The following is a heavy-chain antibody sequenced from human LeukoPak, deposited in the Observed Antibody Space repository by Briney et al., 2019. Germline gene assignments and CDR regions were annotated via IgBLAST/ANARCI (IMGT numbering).Heavy chain of an antibody. D-gene: IGHD3-9*01. CDR2: IRYDGSNK. V-gene: IGHV3-30*02. CDR3: AKGRYFDDSWFDP. J-gene: IGHJ5*02. CDR1: GFTFSSFG. Sequence: PGGSLRLSCAASGFTFSSFGMHWVRQAPGKGLEWVAFIRYDGSNKCYADSVKGRFTISRDNSKNTLYLQMNSLRVEDTAVYYCAKGRYFDDSWFDPWGQGTLVTVSS.